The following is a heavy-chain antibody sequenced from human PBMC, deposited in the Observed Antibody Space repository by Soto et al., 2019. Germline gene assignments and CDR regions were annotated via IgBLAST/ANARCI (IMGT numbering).Heavy chain of an antibody. Sequence: NLSLTCTVSGRCMNHNYWSWIRQPPGRGLEWIGYVFSNGRTNYNPSLESRVTILVDTSRNQLSLKLRSVTAADTAGYYCARGGDNSPWYYSLWGRGTLVTVSS. J-gene: IGHJ4*02. CDR3: ARGGDNSPWYYSL. CDR2: VFSNGRT. D-gene: IGHD3-10*01. CDR1: GRCMNHNY. V-gene: IGHV4-59*01.